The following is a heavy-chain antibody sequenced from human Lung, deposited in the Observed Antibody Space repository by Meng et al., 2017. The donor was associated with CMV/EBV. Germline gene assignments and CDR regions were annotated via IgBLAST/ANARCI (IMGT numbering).Heavy chain of an antibody. CDR3: ARTNYGDYNWFDP. CDR2: IYYSGST. CDR1: GGSISSGGFY. J-gene: IGHJ5*02. D-gene: IGHD4-17*01. V-gene: IGHV4-31*03. Sequence: QGELLGSGPGLVKPSQTLSLTCTVSGGSISSGGFYWSWIRQHPGKGLEWIGYIYYSGSTYYNPSLRSRVAISIDTSKNQFSLKLTSVTAADTAVYFCARTNYGDYNWFDPWGQGTLVTVSS.